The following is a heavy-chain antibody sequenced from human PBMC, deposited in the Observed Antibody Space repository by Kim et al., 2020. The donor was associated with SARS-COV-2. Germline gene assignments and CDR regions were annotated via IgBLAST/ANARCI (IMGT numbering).Heavy chain of an antibody. J-gene: IGHJ4*02. CDR3: ATDRVGVTYYFDW. Sequence: ASVKVSCKVSGHYLTELSMHWVRQAPGKGLEWMGGFDAEKGKTIYAQKFQGRVTMTEDTSIDTVYLDLTSLTSEDTADYYCATDRVGVTYYFDWWGQGTLVTVSS. D-gene: IGHD1-26*01. V-gene: IGHV1-24*01. CDR2: FDAEKGKT. CDR1: GHYLTELS.